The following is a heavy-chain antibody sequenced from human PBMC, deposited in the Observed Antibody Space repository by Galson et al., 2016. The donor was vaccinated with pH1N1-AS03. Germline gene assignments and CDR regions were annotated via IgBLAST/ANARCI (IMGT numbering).Heavy chain of an antibody. CDR3: AKDRSSWPPGWGSVDS. D-gene: IGHD6-13*01. Sequence: SLRLSCATSGFTFSSYGMTWVRQAPGKGLEWVSSISVTGGSTYYADSVKGRFTISRDHSKNTLYLQMSSLRAEDRAVYYCAKDRSSWPPGWGSVDSWGQGTLVTVPS. V-gene: IGHV3-23*01. CDR2: ISVTGGST. CDR1: GFTFSSYG. J-gene: IGHJ4*02.